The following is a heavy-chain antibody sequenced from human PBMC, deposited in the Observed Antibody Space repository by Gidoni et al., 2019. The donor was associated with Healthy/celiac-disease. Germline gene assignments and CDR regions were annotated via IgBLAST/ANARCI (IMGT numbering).Heavy chain of an antibody. J-gene: IGHJ4*02. CDR1: GGSISSSSYY. V-gene: IGHV4-39*01. Sequence: QLQLQESGPGLVKPSETLSLTCTVSGGSISSSSYYWGWIRQPPGKGLEWIGSIYYSGSTYYNPALKSRVTISVDTSKNQFSLKLSSVTAADTAVYYCARRGKYSSSSAGFDYWGQGTLVTVSS. CDR2: IYYSGST. D-gene: IGHD6-6*01. CDR3: ARRGKYSSSSAGFDY.